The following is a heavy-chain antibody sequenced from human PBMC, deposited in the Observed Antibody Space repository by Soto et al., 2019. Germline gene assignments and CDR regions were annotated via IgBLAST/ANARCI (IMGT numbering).Heavy chain of an antibody. V-gene: IGHV3-23*01. CDR2: ISGSGGST. CDR1: GFTFSSYA. J-gene: IGHJ4*02. D-gene: IGHD2-15*01. CDR3: AKELGYCSGGSCYPSNYFDY. Sequence: PGGSLRLSCAASGFTFSSYAMSWVRQAPGKGLEWVSAISGSGGSTYYADSVKGRITISRDNSKNTLYLQMNSLRAEDTAVYYCAKELGYCSGGSCYPSNYFDYWGQGTLVTVSS.